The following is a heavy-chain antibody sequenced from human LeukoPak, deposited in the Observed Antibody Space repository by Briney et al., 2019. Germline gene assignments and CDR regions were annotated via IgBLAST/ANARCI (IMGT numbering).Heavy chain of an antibody. V-gene: IGHV3-23*01. CDR1: GFTFRSYA. J-gene: IGHJ4*02. CDR2: ISGSGGST. CDR3: ARGNYGSDRGYFDY. D-gene: IGHD5-12*01. Sequence: GGSLRLSCAAAGFTFRSYAMSWGRQAPGEGLEWVSAISGSGGSTYYADSEKGRFTISRDNSKNTLYLQMNSLRSEDTAIYYCARGNYGSDRGYFDYWGQGTLVTVSS.